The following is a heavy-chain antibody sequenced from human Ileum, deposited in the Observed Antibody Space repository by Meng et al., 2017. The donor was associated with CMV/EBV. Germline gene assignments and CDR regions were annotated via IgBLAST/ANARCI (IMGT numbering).Heavy chain of an antibody. CDR2: INQSGDT. D-gene: IGHD2-2*01. J-gene: IGHJ4*02. Sequence: SETLSLTCAVYNGPFRGYYWSWIRQPPGKGLEWIGEINQSGDTNYNPSLKSRLTISIDTSKNQFSLNLNSVTAADTAVYFCASNVRSLDCSSISCSRDDYWGQGTLVTVSS. V-gene: IGHV4-34*01. CDR3: ASNVRSLDCSSISCSRDDY. CDR1: NGPFRGYY.